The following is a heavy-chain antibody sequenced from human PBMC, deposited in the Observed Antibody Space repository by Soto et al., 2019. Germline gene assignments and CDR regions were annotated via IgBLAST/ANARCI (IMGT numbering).Heavy chain of an antibody. D-gene: IGHD4-17*01. CDR1: GFTFDDYA. Sequence: GGSLRLSCAASGFTFDDYAMHWVRQAPGKGLEWVSGISWNSGSIGYADSVKGRFTISRDNAKNSLYLQMNSLRAEDTALYYCAKDLISLRSYGDSNRSHYYYYYYMDVWGKGTTVTVSS. J-gene: IGHJ6*03. CDR2: ISWNSGSI. CDR3: AKDLISLRSYGDSNRSHYYYYYYMDV. V-gene: IGHV3-9*01.